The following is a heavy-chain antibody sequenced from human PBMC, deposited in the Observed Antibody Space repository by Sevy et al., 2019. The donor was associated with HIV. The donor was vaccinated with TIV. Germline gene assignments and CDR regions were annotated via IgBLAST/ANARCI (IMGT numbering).Heavy chain of an antibody. D-gene: IGHD2-15*01. CDR3: AKDIKQYQLLHLFDY. CDR1: GFTFSAYA. CDR2: ISASGGRT. J-gene: IGHJ4*02. V-gene: IGHV3-23*01. Sequence: GGSLRLSCAASGFTFSAYAMSWVRQTPGKGLEWVSAISASGGRTYYAVSVKGRFTISRDNSKYTLFLQMDSLRAEDAAIYFCAKDIKQYQLLHLFDYWGQGTLVTVSS.